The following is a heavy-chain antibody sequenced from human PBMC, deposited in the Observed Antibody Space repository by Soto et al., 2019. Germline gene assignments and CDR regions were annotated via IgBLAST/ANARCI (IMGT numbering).Heavy chain of an antibody. V-gene: IGHV4-34*01. D-gene: IGHD2-2*01. CDR3: ARRGVGAAAIHVGYYYYYMDV. CDR1: GGSFSGYY. J-gene: IGHJ6*03. Sequence: SETLSLTCAVYGGSFSGYYWSWIRQPPGKGLEWIGEINHSGSTNYNPSLKSRVTISVDTSKNQFSLKLSSVTAADTAVYYCARRGVGAAAIHVGYYYYYMDVWGKGTTVTVSS. CDR2: INHSGST.